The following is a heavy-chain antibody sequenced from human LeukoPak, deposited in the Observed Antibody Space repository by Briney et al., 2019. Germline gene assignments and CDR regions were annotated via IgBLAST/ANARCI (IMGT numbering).Heavy chain of an antibody. CDR2: IDHWGST. CDR1: DGSFSDYY. Sequence: SETLSLTCEVYDGSFSDYYWTWVRQPPGKGLEWIGQIDHWGSTNYNPSLESRVTISVDASKRQFSLNLRSVTAADTAVYYCARAGVVQGGAVTTVGATDYWGQGTQVTVSS. CDR3: ARAGVVQGGAVTTVGATDY. J-gene: IGHJ4*02. V-gene: IGHV4-34*01. D-gene: IGHD4-11*01.